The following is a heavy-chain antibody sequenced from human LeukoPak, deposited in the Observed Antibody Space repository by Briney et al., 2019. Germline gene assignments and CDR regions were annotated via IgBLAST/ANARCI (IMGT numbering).Heavy chain of an antibody. D-gene: IGHD3-22*01. CDR1: GGSISSYY. V-gene: IGHV4-4*07. J-gene: IGHJ4*02. CDR3: ARANYDGSDY. CDR2: IYTSGTT. Sequence: SETLSLTCTVSGGSISSYYWSWIRQPAGKGLEWIGRIYTSGTTNYNPSLKSRVTMSVDTSKNQFSLRMRSVTAADTAVYYCARANYDGSDYWGQGILVTVSS.